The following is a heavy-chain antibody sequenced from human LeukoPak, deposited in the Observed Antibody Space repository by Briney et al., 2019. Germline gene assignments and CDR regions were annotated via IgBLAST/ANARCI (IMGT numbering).Heavy chain of an antibody. CDR3: ATSSPEGTDVFDI. CDR2: MNPNSGNT. D-gene: IGHD2-2*01. Sequence: ASVKVSCKASGYTFTSYDINWVRQATGQGLEWMGWMNPNSGNTGYAQKFQGRVTMTRNTSISTAYMELSSLRSEDTAVYYCATSSPEGTDVFDIWGQGTMVTVSS. J-gene: IGHJ3*02. V-gene: IGHV1-8*01. CDR1: GYTFTSYD.